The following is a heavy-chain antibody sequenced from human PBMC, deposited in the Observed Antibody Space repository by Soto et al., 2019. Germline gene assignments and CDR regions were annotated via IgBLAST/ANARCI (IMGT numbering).Heavy chain of an antibody. CDR2: FSATSENT. V-gene: IGHV3-23*01. CDR3: AKARDQQWVRLPFDY. J-gene: IGHJ4*02. CDR1: GFFFSSYT. D-gene: IGHD6-19*01. Sequence: EVQLLESGGGLVQPGGSLRLACVGSGFFFSSYTMTWVRQAPGKGLEWVSSFSATSENTYYADSVRGPFTISRDNSKNTLFLQMTSLTAEETAMYYCAKARDQQWVRLPFDYGGQGTLVIVSS.